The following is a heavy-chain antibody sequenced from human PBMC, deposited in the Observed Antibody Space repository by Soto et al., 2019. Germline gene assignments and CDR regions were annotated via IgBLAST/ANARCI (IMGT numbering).Heavy chain of an antibody. CDR1: GGSISGYY. CDR3: ARVNSSYGSDY. D-gene: IGHD5-18*01. CDR2: IYYSGST. J-gene: IGHJ4*02. Sequence: SETLSLTCTVSGGSISGYYWSWIRQPPGKGLEWIGYIYYSGSTNYNPSLKSRVTISVDTSKNQFSLKLSSVTAADMAVYYCARVNSSYGSDYWGQGTLVTVSS. V-gene: IGHV4-59*01.